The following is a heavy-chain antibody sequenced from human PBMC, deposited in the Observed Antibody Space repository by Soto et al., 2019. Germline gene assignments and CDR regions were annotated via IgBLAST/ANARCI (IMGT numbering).Heavy chain of an antibody. CDR1: CGSISSSNW. Sequence: SETLSVTCAVSCGSISSSNWWSWVRHPPGKGLEWIGEIYHSGSTNYNPSLKSRAYLPVDTSQNQFSLKLESVTAADTAVYYCARQGWECSDIQRWITYLDVWGQGALVTVSS. CDR2: IYHSGST. CDR3: ARQGWECSDIQRWITYLDV. D-gene: IGHD1-26*01. V-gene: IGHV4-4*02. J-gene: IGHJ4*02.